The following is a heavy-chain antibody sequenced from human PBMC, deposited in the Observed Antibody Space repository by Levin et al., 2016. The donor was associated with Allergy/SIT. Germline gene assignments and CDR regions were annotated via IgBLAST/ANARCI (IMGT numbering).Heavy chain of an antibody. CDR1: GYTFTGYY. D-gene: IGHD4/OR15-4a*01. Sequence: ASVKVSCKASGYTFTGYYMHWVRQAPGQGLEWMGWINPNSGGTNYAQKFQGWVTMTRDTSISTAYMELSRLRSDDTAVYYCARDGAAQTHYYYYGMDVWGQGTTVTVSS. J-gene: IGHJ6*02. CDR2: INPNSGGT. V-gene: IGHV1-2*04. CDR3: ARDGAAQTHYYYYGMDV.